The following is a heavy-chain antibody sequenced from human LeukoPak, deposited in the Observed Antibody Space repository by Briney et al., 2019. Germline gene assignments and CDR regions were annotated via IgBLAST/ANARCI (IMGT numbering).Heavy chain of an antibody. CDR2: ISSSSTI. J-gene: IGHJ5*02. D-gene: IGHD4-17*01. CDR3: ARDHGDYLFNWFDP. V-gene: IGHV3-48*02. CDR1: GFTFSSYS. Sequence: GGSLRLSCAASGFTFSSYSMNWVRQAPGKGLEWVSYISSSSTIYYADSVKGRFTISRDNAKNSLYLQMNSLRDEDTAVYYCARDHGDYLFNWFDPWGQGTLVTVSS.